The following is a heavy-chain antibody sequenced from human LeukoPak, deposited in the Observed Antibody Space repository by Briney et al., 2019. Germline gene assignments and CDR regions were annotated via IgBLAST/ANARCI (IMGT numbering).Heavy chain of an antibody. J-gene: IGHJ4*02. Sequence: SETLSLTCTVSGGSISSYYWSWIRQPPGKGLEWIGYIYYSGSTNYNPSLKSRVTISVDTSKNQFSLKLSSVTAADTAVYYCARRSGSRVFDYWGQGTLVTVSS. CDR1: GGSISSYY. D-gene: IGHD3-10*01. V-gene: IGHV4-59*08. CDR2: IYYSGST. CDR3: ARRSGSRVFDY.